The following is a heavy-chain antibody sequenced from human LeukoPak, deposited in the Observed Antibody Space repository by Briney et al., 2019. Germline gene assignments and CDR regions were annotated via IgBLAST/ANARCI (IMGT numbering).Heavy chain of an antibody. CDR3: ARTGETPPYSSSWSPTYYYYYMDV. Sequence: PSETLSLTCAVYGGSFSDYFWGWIRQPPGKGLEWIGEINHSGRTYYNPSLKSRVTISVDTSRNQLSLKLSSVTAADTAVYYCARTGETPPYSSSWSPTYYYYYMDVWGKGTTVTVSS. CDR1: GGSFSDYF. D-gene: IGHD6-13*01. J-gene: IGHJ6*03. CDR2: INHSGRT. V-gene: IGHV4-34*01.